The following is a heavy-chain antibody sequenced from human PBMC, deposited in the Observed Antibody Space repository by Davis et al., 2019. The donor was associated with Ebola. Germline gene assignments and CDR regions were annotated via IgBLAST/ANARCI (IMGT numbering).Heavy chain of an antibody. CDR3: AYGSGSYYNYYYYYGMDV. CDR2: MNPYSGNT. CDR1: GYTFTSHD. J-gene: IGHJ6*02. Sequence: ASVKVSCKTSGYTFTSHDINWVRQATGQGLEWMGWMNPYSGNTGYEQKFQGRVTMTRNTSISTAYMELSSLRSEDTAVYYCAYGSGSYYNYYYYYGMDVWGQGTTVTVSS. V-gene: IGHV1-8*01. D-gene: IGHD3-10*01.